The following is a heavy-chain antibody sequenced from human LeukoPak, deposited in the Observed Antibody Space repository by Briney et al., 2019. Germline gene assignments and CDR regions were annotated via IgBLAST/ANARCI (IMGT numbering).Heavy chain of an antibody. CDR3: ARWYCSSTSCYAGAFDM. D-gene: IGHD2-2*01. V-gene: IGHV1-18*04. CDR2: ISPYNDYT. CDR1: GYTFTNYG. J-gene: IGHJ3*02. Sequence: GASVKVSCKASGYTFTNYGISWVRQAPGQGLEWMGWISPYNDYTNYAQKLQGRVTMTTDTSTSTGYMELRSLRSDDTAVYHCARWYCSSTSCYAGAFDMWGQGTMVTVSS.